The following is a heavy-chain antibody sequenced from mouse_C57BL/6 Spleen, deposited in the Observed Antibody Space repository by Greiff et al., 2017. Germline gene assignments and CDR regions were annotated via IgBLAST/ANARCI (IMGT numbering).Heavy chain of an antibody. Sequence: EVQLVESGGGLVKPGGSLKLSCAASGFTFSDYGMHWVRQAPEKGLEWVAYISSGSSTIYYADTVKGRFTISRDNAKNTLFLQMTRLRSEDTAMYYCARTGDADFDYWGQGTTLTVSS. D-gene: IGHD3-3*01. CDR1: GFTFSDYG. CDR3: ARTGDADFDY. V-gene: IGHV5-17*01. J-gene: IGHJ2*01. CDR2: ISSGSSTI.